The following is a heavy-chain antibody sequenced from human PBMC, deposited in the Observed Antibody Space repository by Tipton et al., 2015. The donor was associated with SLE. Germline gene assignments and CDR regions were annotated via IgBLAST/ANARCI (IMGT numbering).Heavy chain of an antibody. Sequence: TLSLTCTVSGGSITTGSYYWGWIRQPPGKGLEWMGSVFYSGPTYYNPSLKSRATISVDTSKNQFSLKLNSVTAADTAVYYCASRTTPLPHWVGDIFDVWGQGSMVTVSS. CDR1: GGSITTGSYY. CDR2: VFYSGPT. J-gene: IGHJ3*01. V-gene: IGHV4-39*07. D-gene: IGHD2-21*01. CDR3: ASRTTPLPHWVGDIFDV.